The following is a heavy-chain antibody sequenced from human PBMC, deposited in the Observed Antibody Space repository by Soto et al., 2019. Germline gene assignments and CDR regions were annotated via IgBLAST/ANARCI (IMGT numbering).Heavy chain of an antibody. CDR2: IYSGGTT. CDR3: ARQADE. CDR1: GFTVSSNY. J-gene: IGHJ4*02. V-gene: IGHV3-53*01. Sequence: GGSLRLSCAASGFTVSSNYMSWVRQAPGRGLEWVSVIYSGGTTYNADSVKGRFTISRDNSKNTLYLQMNSLRAEDTAVYYCARQADEWGQGTLVTVSS.